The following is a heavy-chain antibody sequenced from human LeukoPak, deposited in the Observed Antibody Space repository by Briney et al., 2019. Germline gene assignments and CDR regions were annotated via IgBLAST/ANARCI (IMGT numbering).Heavy chain of an antibody. CDR1: GVSLSSSSYY. Sequence: PSEPLSLTCTVSGVSLSSSSYYCGWIRQPPGKGLEWIGSIYYSGSTYYHPYLKRRVTVSVDTSKDQFALQLSSVTAADTAVYYCARRYCSGGSCYYFDYWGQGTLVTVSS. V-gene: IGHV4-39*01. CDR3: ARRYCSGGSCYYFDY. J-gene: IGHJ4*02. CDR2: IYYSGST. D-gene: IGHD2-15*01.